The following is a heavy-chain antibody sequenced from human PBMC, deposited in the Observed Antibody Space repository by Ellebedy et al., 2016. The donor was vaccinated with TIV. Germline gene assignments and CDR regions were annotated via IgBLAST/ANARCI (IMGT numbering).Heavy chain of an antibody. D-gene: IGHD1-14*01. CDR2: IQYHGTDT. CDR1: GFPFSNYG. CDR3: PNVNDGILKAFQH. J-gene: IGHJ1*01. V-gene: IGHV3-30*02. Sequence: GESLKISCAASGFPFSNYGMYWVRQAPGKGLEWVSFIQYHGTDTYFAVSVKGGFTISRHNSKNKLYLHMNSLRAVDTAVYYCPNVNDGILKAFQHWGQGTLVSVSS.